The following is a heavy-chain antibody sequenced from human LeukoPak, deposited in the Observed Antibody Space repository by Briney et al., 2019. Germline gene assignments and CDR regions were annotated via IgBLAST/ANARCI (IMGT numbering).Heavy chain of an antibody. V-gene: IGHV4-34*01. CDR3: ARVCAAADVYYYMDV. Sequence: SXXLSLTCAVYGGSFSGYYWSWIRQPPGKGLEWIGEINHSGSTNYNPSLKSRVNISVETSKKKCALKRSSVTAADTAVYYCARVCAAADVYYYMDVWGKGTTVTVSS. J-gene: IGHJ6*03. D-gene: IGHD6-13*01. CDR2: INHSGST. CDR1: GGSFSGYY.